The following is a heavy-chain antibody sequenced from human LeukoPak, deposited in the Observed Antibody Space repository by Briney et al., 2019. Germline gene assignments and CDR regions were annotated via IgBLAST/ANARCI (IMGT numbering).Heavy chain of an antibody. V-gene: IGHV3-23*01. Sequence: GGSLRLSCAASGFTFSSYAMSWVRQAPGKGLGWVSAISGSGGSTYYADSVKGRFTISRDNSKNTLYLQMNSLRAEDTAVYYCAKSIEITGDAFDIWGQGTMVTVSS. CDR2: ISGSGGST. CDR1: GFTFSSYA. D-gene: IGHD1-20*01. CDR3: AKSIEITGDAFDI. J-gene: IGHJ3*02.